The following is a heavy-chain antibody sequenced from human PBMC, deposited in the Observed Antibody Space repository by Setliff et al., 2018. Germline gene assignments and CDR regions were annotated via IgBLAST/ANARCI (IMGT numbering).Heavy chain of an antibody. CDR3: AREGVDIRSSTDYRYYMDV. J-gene: IGHJ6*03. CDR1: GGTFSSYG. V-gene: IGHV1-69*05. D-gene: IGHD5-12*01. Sequence: ASVKVSCKASGGTFSSYGISWVRQAPGQGLEWMGGTIPMFGSANYAQKFQGRVTIITDEFTGTAYLELSSLRTEDTAVYYCAREGVDIRSSTDYRYYMDVWGKGTTVTVSS. CDR2: TIPMFGSA.